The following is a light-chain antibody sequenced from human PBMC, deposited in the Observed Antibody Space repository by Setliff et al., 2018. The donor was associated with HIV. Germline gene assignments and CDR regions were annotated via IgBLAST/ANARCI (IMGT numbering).Light chain of an antibody. J-gene: IGLJ2*01. CDR1: SSNLGNNY. CDR3: AAWDDSLSNPV. V-gene: IGLV1-47*01. CDR2: RNN. Sequence: QSVLTQPPSTSGTHGQRVTISCSGSSSNLGNNYVYWYQQLPETATKLLIYRNNQRPSGVPDRFTVSKSGTSASLSISGLRSADESDYYCAAWDDSLSNPVFGGGTQLTVL.